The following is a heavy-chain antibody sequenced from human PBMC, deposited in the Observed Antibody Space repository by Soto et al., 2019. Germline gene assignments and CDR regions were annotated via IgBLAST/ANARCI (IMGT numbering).Heavy chain of an antibody. V-gene: IGHV4-59*01. CDR1: GGYISSYS. CDR2: IYDSGNT. J-gene: IGHJ4*02. D-gene: IGHD2-21*02. Sequence: PSETLSLTCTVSGGYISSYSWNWIRQPPGKGLEWIGYIYDSGNTNYNPSLKSRVTISVDTSENPFSLKLNPVTAADTAVYFCARAPRHGDRIYYFDYWGRGTLVPVSS. CDR3: ARAPRHGDRIYYFDY.